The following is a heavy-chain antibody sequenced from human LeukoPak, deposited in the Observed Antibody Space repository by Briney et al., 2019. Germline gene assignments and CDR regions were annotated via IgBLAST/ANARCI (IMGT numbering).Heavy chain of an antibody. Sequence: SETLSLTCAVSGGSISSTNWWSWVRQPPGKGLEWIGSIYYSGSTYYNPSLKSRVTISVDTSKNQFSLKLSSVTAADTAVYYCASYSRYVWGSYHDYWGQGTLVTVSS. CDR1: GGSISSTNW. CDR2: IYYSGST. D-gene: IGHD3-16*02. V-gene: IGHV4-39*01. J-gene: IGHJ4*02. CDR3: ASYSRYVWGSYHDY.